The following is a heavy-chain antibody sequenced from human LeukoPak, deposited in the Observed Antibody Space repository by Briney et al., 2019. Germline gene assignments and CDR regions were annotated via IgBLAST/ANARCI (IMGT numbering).Heavy chain of an antibody. D-gene: IGHD6-6*01. CDR2: MSILSGIT. CDR1: GFPFSGYS. Sequence: KPGGSLRLSCAGSGFPFSGYSMNWVRQTPGKGLEWVSSMSILSGITYYAESVKGRFTVSRDNAKNLLHLLMNSLRVEDTAIYYCAREFEYSTSGAGYWGQGTLVTVSS. CDR3: AREFEYSTSGAGY. V-gene: IGHV3-21*01. J-gene: IGHJ4*02.